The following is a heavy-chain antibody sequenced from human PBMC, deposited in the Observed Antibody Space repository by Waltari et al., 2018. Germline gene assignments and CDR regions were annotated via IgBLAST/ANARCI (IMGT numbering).Heavy chain of an antibody. D-gene: IGHD1-26*01. CDR3: ARQGWELLDLVDY. V-gene: IGHV5-51*01. Sequence: EVQLVQSGAEVKKPGESLKISCKGSGYSFTSYWIGWVRQMPGQGLEWMGIIYPGNSDTVYNPSFQGQVTITADKSISTAYLQWSSLKASDTAMYYCARQGWELLDLVDYWGQGTLVTVSS. CDR2: IYPGNSDT. CDR1: GYSFTSYW. J-gene: IGHJ4*02.